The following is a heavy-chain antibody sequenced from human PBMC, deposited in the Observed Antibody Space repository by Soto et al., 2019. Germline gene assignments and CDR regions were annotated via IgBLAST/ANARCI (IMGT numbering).Heavy chain of an antibody. D-gene: IGHD3-16*01. CDR3: AKALRFTFTTGYYMDV. J-gene: IGHJ6*03. Sequence: EVQLLESGGGLVQPGGSLRLSCAASGFTVSSYAMSWVRQAPGKGLEWVSVISGSGSTYSADSVKGRFTISRDSSKNTVYLQMNSLRAEDTGVYYCAKALRFTFTTGYYMDVWGRGTTVTVSS. V-gene: IGHV3-23*01. CDR1: GFTVSSYA. CDR2: ISGSGST.